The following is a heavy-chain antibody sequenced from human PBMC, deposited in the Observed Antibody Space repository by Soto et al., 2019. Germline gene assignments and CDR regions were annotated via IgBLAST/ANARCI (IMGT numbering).Heavy chain of an antibody. CDR3: ARGRGYSGYDAPH. D-gene: IGHD5-12*01. CDR1: GGTFSSYA. Sequence: QVQLVQSGAEVKKPWSSVKVSCKASGGTFSSYAISWVRQAPGQGLEWMGGIIPIFGTANYAQKFQGRVTISADESTSTAYMDLGSLRSEDTAVYYCARGRGYSGYDAPHWGQGILVTVSS. V-gene: IGHV1-69*12. CDR2: IIPIFGTA. J-gene: IGHJ4*02.